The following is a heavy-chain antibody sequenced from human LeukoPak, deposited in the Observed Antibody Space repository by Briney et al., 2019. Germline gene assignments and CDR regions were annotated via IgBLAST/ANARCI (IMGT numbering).Heavy chain of an antibody. Sequence: GGSLRLSCAASGFTFSSYAMHWVRQAPGKGLEWVAVISYDGSNKYYADSVKGRFTISRDNSKNTLYPQMNSLRAEDTAVYYCARDTVTTNWYFDLWGRGTLVTVSS. V-gene: IGHV3-30-3*01. CDR1: GFTFSSYA. J-gene: IGHJ2*01. CDR3: ARDTVTTNWYFDL. CDR2: ISYDGSNK. D-gene: IGHD4-17*01.